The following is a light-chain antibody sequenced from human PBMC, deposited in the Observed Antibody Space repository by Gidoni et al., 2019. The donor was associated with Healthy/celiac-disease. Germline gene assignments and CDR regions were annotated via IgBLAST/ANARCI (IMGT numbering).Light chain of an antibody. CDR1: SSKIGSNT. CDR2: SNN. Sequence: QSVLTQPPSASGTPGQRVTISCSGSSSKIGSNTVNWYQQLPGTDPKLLIYSNNQRPSGVPDRFSGSKSGTSASLAISGLQSEDEADYYCAAWDDSLNGPVFGGGTKLTVL. V-gene: IGLV1-44*01. J-gene: IGLJ2*01. CDR3: AAWDDSLNGPV.